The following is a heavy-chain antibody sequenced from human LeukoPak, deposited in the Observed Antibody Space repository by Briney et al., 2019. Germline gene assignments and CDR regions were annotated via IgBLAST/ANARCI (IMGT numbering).Heavy chain of an antibody. D-gene: IGHD2-21*01. Sequence: GGSLRLSCAASRFTFSDYYMSWIRQAPGKGLEWVSYISGAGGNTNYADSVKGRFTISRDNAKNSLYLQMNSLRAEDTAIYYCARSEEVVIGASYSYGMDVWGQGTTVTVSS. CDR3: ARSEEVVIGASYSYGMDV. CDR2: ISGAGGNT. J-gene: IGHJ6*02. CDR1: RFTFSDYY. V-gene: IGHV3-11*03.